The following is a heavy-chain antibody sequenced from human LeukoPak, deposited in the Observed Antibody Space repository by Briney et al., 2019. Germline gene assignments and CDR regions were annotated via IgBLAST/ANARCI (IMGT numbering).Heavy chain of an antibody. D-gene: IGHD6-19*01. CDR2: INPNSGGT. V-gene: IGHV1-2*02. J-gene: IGHJ5*02. CDR1: GYTFTGYY. CDR3: ARDSGSGWRRINWFDP. Sequence: ASVKVSCKASGYTFTGYYMHWVRQATGQGLEWMGWINPNSGGTNYAQKFQGRVTMTRDTSISTAYMELSRLRSDDTAVYYCARDSGSGWRRINWFDPWGQGTLVTVSS.